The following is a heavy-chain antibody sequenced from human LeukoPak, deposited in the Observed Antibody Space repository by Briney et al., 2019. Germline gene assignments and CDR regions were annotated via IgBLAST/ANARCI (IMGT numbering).Heavy chain of an antibody. V-gene: IGHV4-59*01. J-gene: IGHJ5*02. CDR1: GGSISSYY. D-gene: IGHD5-18*01. CDR3: ARDLGFAAVVLGWFDP. Sequence: SETLSLTCTVSGGSISSYYWSWIRQPPGKGLEWIGYIYYSGSTNYNPSLKSRVTISVDTSKNQLSLKLSSVTAADTAVYYCARDLGFAAVVLGWFDPWGQGTLVTVSS. CDR2: IYYSGST.